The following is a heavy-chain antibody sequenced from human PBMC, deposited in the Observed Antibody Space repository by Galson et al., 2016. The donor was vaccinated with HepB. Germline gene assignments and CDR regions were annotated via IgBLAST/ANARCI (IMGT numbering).Heavy chain of an antibody. CDR1: GFTFSSYA. J-gene: IGHJ4*02. CDR2: ISGSGGST. CDR3: AKDLRYSSSFYVFGN. Sequence: SLRLSCAASGFTFSSYAMSWVRQAPGKGLEWVSSISGSGGSTYYADSVKGRFTIARDNSKNTLYLQMNSLRADDTAEYYCAKDLRYSSSFYVFGNWGQETLITVSS. V-gene: IGHV3-23*01. D-gene: IGHD6-13*01.